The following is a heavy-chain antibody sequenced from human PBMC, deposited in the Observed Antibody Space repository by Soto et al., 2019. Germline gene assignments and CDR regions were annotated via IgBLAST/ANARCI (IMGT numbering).Heavy chain of an antibody. J-gene: IGHJ4*02. CDR1: GASISSGDYY. Sequence: QVQLQESGPGLVKPSQTLSLTCTVSGASISSGDYYWTWIRQPPGKGLEWIGSIYYSGSTYYNPALKRRVTISVDTSNNQFSLKLSSVTAAVTAVYYCARASYDSSTYYLDYWGQGTLVTVSS. CDR3: ARASYDSSTYYLDY. D-gene: IGHD3-22*01. CDR2: IYYSGST. V-gene: IGHV4-30-4*01.